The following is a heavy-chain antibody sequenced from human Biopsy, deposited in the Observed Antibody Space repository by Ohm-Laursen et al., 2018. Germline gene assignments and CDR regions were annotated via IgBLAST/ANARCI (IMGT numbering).Heavy chain of an antibody. CDR3: ARWSADMGTYDESGYYVSANHYYGMDV. CDR2: VTPNSNNT. Sequence: GASVKVSCKASGYTFTSYDINWVRQAAGQGLEWMGWVTPNSNNTRYAQKFQGRVHMTGDTSISTAYLELSSMRSEDTAVYFCARWSADMGTYDESGYYVSANHYYGMDVWGQGTTVTVSS. V-gene: IGHV1-8*01. D-gene: IGHD3-3*01. J-gene: IGHJ6*02. CDR1: GYTFTSYD.